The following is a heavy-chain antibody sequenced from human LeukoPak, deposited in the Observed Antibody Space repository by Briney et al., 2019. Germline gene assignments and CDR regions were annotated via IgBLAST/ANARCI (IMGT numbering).Heavy chain of an antibody. D-gene: IGHD1-26*01. CDR3: ARGRDSGSYSGGSYYFDY. CDR2: INPNSGGT. CDR1: GYTFTGYY. V-gene: IGHV1-2*02. J-gene: IGHJ4*02. Sequence: ASVKVSCKASGYTFTGYYMHWVRQAPGQGLEWMGWINPNSGGTNYAQKFQGRVTMTRDTSISTAYMELSRLRSDDTAVYYCARGRDSGSYSGGSYYFDYWGQGTLVTVSS.